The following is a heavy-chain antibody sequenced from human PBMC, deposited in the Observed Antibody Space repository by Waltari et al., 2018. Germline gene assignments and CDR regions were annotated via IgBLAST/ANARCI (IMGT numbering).Heavy chain of an antibody. Sequence: EVQLLESGGGLVQPGGSLRLSCAASGFTFSSYAMSWVRQAPGKGLEWDSAISGSGGSTYYADSVKGRFTISRDNSKNTLYLQMNSLRAEDTAVYYCAKDDTIFGVVANWFDPWGQGTLVTVSS. D-gene: IGHD3-3*01. CDR2: ISGSGGST. CDR3: AKDDTIFGVVANWFDP. J-gene: IGHJ5*02. CDR1: GFTFSSYA. V-gene: IGHV3-23*01.